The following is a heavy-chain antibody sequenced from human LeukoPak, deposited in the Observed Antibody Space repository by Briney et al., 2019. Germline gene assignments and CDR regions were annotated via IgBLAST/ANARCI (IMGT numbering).Heavy chain of an antibody. CDR2: ISYDGSNK. V-gene: IGHV3-30-3*01. CDR1: GFTFSSYA. D-gene: IGHD2-15*01. CDR3: AKDEKLLLQLYYYYGMDV. Sequence: GGSLRLSCAASGFTFSSYAMHWVRQAPGKGLEWVAVISYDGSNKYYADSVKGRFTISRDNSKNTLYLQMNSLRAEDTAVYYCAKDEKLLLQLYYYYGMDVWGQGTTVTVSS. J-gene: IGHJ6*02.